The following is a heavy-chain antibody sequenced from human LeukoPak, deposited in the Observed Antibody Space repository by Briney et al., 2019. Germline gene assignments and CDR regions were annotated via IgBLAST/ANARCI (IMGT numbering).Heavy chain of an antibody. CDR2: ISSSSSYI. CDR1: GFTFSSYS. J-gene: IGHJ4*02. V-gene: IGHV3-21*01. D-gene: IGHD3-22*01. Sequence: PGGSLRLSCAASGFTFSSYSMNWVRQAPGKGLEWVSSISSSSSYIYYADSVKGRFTISRDNAKNSLYLQMNSLRAEDTAVYYCARHARLDYYDSSGSYYFDYWGQGTLVTVSS. CDR3: ARHARLDYYDSSGSYYFDY.